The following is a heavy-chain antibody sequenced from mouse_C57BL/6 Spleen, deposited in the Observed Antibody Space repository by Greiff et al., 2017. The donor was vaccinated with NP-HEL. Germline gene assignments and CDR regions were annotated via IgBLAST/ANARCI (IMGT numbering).Heavy chain of an antibody. CDR3: ARAPHFDYYAMDY. CDR1: GFTFSDYY. J-gene: IGHJ4*01. D-gene: IGHD1-3*01. V-gene: IGHV5-16*01. Sequence: EVQRVESEGGLVQPGSSMKLSCTASGFTFSDYYMAWVRQVPEKGLEWVANINYDGSSTYYLDSLKSRFIISRDNAKNILYLQMSSLKSEDTATYYCARAPHFDYYAMDYWGQGTSVTVSS. CDR2: INYDGSST.